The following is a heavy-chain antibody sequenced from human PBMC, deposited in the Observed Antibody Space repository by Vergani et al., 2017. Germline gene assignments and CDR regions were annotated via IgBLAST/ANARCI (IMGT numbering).Heavy chain of an antibody. CDR1: GYTFTSSD. CDR3: ARMGTIFGVVADAFYI. V-gene: IGHV1-8*01. CDR2: MNPNRGNT. D-gene: IGHD3-3*01. J-gene: IGHJ3*02. Sequence: QVQLVQSGAEVKKPGASVKVSCKASGYTFTSSDINWVRQATGQGLEWVGWMNPNRGNTGYAKKFQGRVTMTRNTSISKAYMELRSLRTEDTAVYYCARMGTIFGVVADAFYIWGQGTMVTVSS.